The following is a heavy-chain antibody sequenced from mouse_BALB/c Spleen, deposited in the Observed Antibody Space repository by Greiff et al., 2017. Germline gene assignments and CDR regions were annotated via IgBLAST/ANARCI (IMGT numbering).Heavy chain of an antibody. CDR1: GYSITSDYA. CDR3: ARDGV. Sequence: EVKLLESGPGLVKPSQSLSLTCTVTGYSITSDYAWNWIRQFPGNKLEWMGYISYSGSTSYNPSLKSRISITRDTSKNQFFLQLNSVTTEDTATYYCARDGVWGQGTTLTVSS. CDR2: ISYSGST. J-gene: IGHJ2*01. V-gene: IGHV3-2*02.